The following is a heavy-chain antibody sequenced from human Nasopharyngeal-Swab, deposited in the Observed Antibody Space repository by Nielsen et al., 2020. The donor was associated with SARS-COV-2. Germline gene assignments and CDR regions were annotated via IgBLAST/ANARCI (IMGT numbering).Heavy chain of an antibody. J-gene: IGHJ4*02. Sequence: GESLKISCQGSGYSFTSYWIGWVRQMPGKGLEWMRIIYPGDSDTRYSPSFQGQVTISADKSISTAYLQWSSLKASDTAMYYCARQPDLNYYGSGSYYPYFDYWGQGTLVTASS. CDR1: GYSFTSYW. CDR3: ARQPDLNYYGSGSYYPYFDY. D-gene: IGHD3-10*01. CDR2: IYPGDSDT. V-gene: IGHV5-51*01.